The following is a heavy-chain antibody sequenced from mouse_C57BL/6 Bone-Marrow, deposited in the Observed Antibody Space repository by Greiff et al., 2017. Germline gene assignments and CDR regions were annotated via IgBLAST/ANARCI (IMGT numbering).Heavy chain of an antibody. CDR3: ARRGNYYGSSYDAMDN. J-gene: IGHJ4*01. CDR1: GYTFTSYW. V-gene: IGHV1-61*01. CDR2: IYPSDSDT. Sequence: QVQLQQSGAELVRPGSSVKLSCKASGYTFTSYWMDWVKQRPGQGLEWIGNIYPSDSDTHYNQKFKDKATLTVDKSSSTAYMQLSSLTSEDSAVYYCARRGNYYGSSYDAMDNWGQGTSVTVSA. D-gene: IGHD1-1*01.